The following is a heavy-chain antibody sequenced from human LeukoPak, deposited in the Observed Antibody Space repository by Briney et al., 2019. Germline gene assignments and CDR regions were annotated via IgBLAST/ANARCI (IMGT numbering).Heavy chain of an antibody. J-gene: IGHJ4*02. V-gene: IGHV1-2*02. D-gene: IGHD1-7*01. CDR1: GYTFTGYY. CDR3: ARVSVTGTTNYLDY. CDR2: INPNSGGT. Sequence: GASVKVSCKASGYTFTGYYMHWVRQAPGQGLEWMGWINPNSGGTNYAQKFQGRVTMTRDTSISTAYMELSRLRSDDTAVYYCARVSVTGTTNYLDYWGQGTLVTVSS.